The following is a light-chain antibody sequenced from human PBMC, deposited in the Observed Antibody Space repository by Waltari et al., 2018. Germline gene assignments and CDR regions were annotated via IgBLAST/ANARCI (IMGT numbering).Light chain of an antibody. CDR3: QLYNSYVMYT. Sequence: DIQMSQSPSTLSASVGDRVTITCRASQRISTWLAWYQQKPGKAPKLLISRASTFESGVPSRFAGSGSGTEFTLTISSLQPDDFGTYYCQLYNSYVMYTFGQGTKLDIK. CDR2: RAS. V-gene: IGKV1-5*03. CDR1: QRISTW. J-gene: IGKJ2*01.